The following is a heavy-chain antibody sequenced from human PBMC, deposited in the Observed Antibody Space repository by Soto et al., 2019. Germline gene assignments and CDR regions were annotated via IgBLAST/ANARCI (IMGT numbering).Heavy chain of an antibody. CDR1: GFTFSSYE. CDR3: GRGQERRGGGYFDY. Sequence: EVQLVESGGGLVQPGGSLRLSCAASGFTFSSYEMNWVRQAPGKGLEWVSYISSSGITIYYADSVKGRFTISRDNAKNPLYRQINSLRARDTSFYNWGRGQERRGGGYFDYWGQETLVTVSS. V-gene: IGHV3-48*03. J-gene: IGHJ4*02. CDR2: ISSSGITI. D-gene: IGHD6-13*01.